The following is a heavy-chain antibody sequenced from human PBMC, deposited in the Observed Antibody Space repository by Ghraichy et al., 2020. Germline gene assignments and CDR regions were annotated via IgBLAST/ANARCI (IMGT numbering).Heavy chain of an antibody. J-gene: IGHJ4*02. D-gene: IGHD2-15*01. CDR2: ISYDGINE. V-gene: IGHV3-30*18. CDR1: GFSFSTYG. Sequence: LSLTCAASGFSFSTYGMHWVRQAPGKGLESVAFISYDGINEYYVESVKGRFTISRDESKSTLYLQMNSLRAEDSAVYYCAKEEDPISARSAFDYWGQGTLVTVSS. CDR3: AKEEDPISARSAFDY.